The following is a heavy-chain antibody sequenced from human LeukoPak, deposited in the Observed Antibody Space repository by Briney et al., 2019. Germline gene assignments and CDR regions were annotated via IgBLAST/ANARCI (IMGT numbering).Heavy chain of an antibody. V-gene: IGHV3-7*01. CDR3: ARVGATYYYYYMDV. CDR2: IKQDGSEK. Sequence: GGSLRLSCAASGFTFSSYGMHWVRQAPGKGLEWVANIKQDGSEKYYVDSVKGRFTISRDNAKNSLYLQMNSLRAEDTAVYYCARVGATYYYYYMDVWGKGTTVTVSS. J-gene: IGHJ6*03. D-gene: IGHD1-26*01. CDR1: GFTFSSYG.